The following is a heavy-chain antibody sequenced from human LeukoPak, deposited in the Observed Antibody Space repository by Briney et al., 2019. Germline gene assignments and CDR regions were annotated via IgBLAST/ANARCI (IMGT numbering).Heavy chain of an antibody. V-gene: IGHV1-69*13. CDR1: GGTFISYA. CDR2: IIPIFGTA. Sequence: SVKVSCKASGGTFISYAISWVRQAPGQGLEWMGGIIPIFGTANYAQKFQGRVTITAAESTSTAYMELSSLRSEDTAVYYCARDRGSSGWEPRYYYYYMDVWGKGTTVTVSS. CDR3: ARDRGSSGWEPRYYYYYMDV. D-gene: IGHD6-19*01. J-gene: IGHJ6*03.